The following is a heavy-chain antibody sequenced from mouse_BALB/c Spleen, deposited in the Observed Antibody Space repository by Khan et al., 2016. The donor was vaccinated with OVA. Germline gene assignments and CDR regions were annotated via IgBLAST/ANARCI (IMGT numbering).Heavy chain of an antibody. V-gene: IGHV5-15*02. J-gene: IGHJ3*01. CDR3: ARGGFAY. CDR1: GFTFIDYG. Sequence: EVELVESGGGLVQPGGSRKLSCAASGFTFIDYGMAWVRQTPGKGPEWIAFISSVAYSIYYADTVTGRFTISRENAKNTLYLEMSSLMSDDTAMYYCARGGFAYWGQGTLVTVSA. CDR2: ISSVAYSI.